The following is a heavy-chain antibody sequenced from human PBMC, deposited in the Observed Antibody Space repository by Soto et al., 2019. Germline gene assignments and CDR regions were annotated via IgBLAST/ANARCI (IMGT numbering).Heavy chain of an antibody. CDR3: ARDGRLGIIAAAVLEFDY. CDR1: GFTFSSYW. CDR2: IKQDGSEK. Sequence: PGGSLRLSCAASGFTFSSYWMSWVRQAPGKGLEWVANIKQDGSEKYYVDSVKGRFTISRDNAKNSLYLQMNSLRAEDTAVYYCARDGRLGIIAAAVLEFDYWGQGTLVTVPS. V-gene: IGHV3-7*05. D-gene: IGHD6-13*01. J-gene: IGHJ4*02.